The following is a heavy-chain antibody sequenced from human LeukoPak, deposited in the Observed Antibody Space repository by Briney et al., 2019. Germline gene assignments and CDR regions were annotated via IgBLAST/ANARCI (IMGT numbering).Heavy chain of an antibody. CDR2: IYYNGNT. V-gene: IGHV4-59*01. D-gene: IGHD6-19*01. Sequence: PSEILSLTCTVSGGSINNNYWSWFRQSPGKGLEWIGYIYYNGNTNYNTSLESRVTISVDTSRNQIHLRLSSVTAADTAVYYCARGGWSQDYWGQGTLVTVSS. J-gene: IGHJ4*02. CDR3: ARGGWSQDY. CDR1: GGSINNNY.